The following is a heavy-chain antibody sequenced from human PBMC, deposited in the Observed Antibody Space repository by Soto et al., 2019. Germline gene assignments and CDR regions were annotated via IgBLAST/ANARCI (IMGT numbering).Heavy chain of an antibody. Sequence: EVQLLESGGGLVQPGGSLRLSCAASGFTFSSYAMSWVRQAPGKGLEWVSAISGSGGSTYYADSVKGRFTNSRDNSQNTMYTEMNRLRAEDTAVYYCAKGNEPNIVATIDAFDIWGQGTMVTVSS. CDR1: GFTFSSYA. V-gene: IGHV3-23*01. D-gene: IGHD5-12*01. J-gene: IGHJ3*02. CDR2: ISGSGGST. CDR3: AKGNEPNIVATIDAFDI.